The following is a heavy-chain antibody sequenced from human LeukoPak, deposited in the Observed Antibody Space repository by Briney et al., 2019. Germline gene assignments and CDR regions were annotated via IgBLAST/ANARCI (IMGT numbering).Heavy chain of an antibody. V-gene: IGHV3-30*18. CDR1: GFTFSSYA. D-gene: IGHD4-23*01. Sequence: GGSLRLSCAASGFTFSSYAMHRVRQAPGKGLEWVAVISYDGTKKYYADSVKGRFTISRDNSKNTLYLQMNSLRAEDTAVYYCAKTIYGGTYRDAFDIWGQGTMVTVSS. J-gene: IGHJ3*02. CDR3: AKTIYGGTYRDAFDI. CDR2: ISYDGTKK.